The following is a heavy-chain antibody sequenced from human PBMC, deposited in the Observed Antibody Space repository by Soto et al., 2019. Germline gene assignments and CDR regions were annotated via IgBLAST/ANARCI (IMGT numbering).Heavy chain of an antibody. V-gene: IGHV3-48*04. CDR3: TRDDDIPTNIDY. Sequence: GGSLRLSCAASGFTFSTYSMNWVRQAPGKGLEWLSYISSTNTIYYGDSVKGRFTISRDNAKNSLYLQMNSLKAEDTAVYYCTRDDDIPTNIDYWGQGTLVTVSS. J-gene: IGHJ4*02. CDR2: ISSTNTI. D-gene: IGHD2-8*01. CDR1: GFTFSTYS.